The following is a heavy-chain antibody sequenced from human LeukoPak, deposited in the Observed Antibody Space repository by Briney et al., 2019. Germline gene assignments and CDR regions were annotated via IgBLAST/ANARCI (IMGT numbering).Heavy chain of an antibody. J-gene: IGHJ4*02. V-gene: IGHV3-23*01. CDR2: VSGSASST. CDR3: AKPGVGYYQYYFDY. D-gene: IGHD3-22*01. CDR1: GFTFSNYG. Sequence: GGSLRLSCAASGFTFSNYGMSWVRQAPGKGLEWVSAVSGSASSTYYADSVKGRFTISRDNSKNTLYLQMNSLRAEDTAVYYCAKPGVGYYQYYFDYWGQGTLVTVSS.